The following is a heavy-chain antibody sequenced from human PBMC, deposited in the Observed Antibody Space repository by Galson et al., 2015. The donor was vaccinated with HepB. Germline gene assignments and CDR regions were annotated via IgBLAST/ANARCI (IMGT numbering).Heavy chain of an antibody. CDR2: ISSSSSYI. D-gene: IGHD1-26*01. CDR1: GFTFSSYS. J-gene: IGHJ4*02. CDR3: ARWGRPQGFDY. Sequence: SLRLSCAASGFTFSSYSMNWVRQAPGKGLEWVSSISSSSSYIYYADSVKGRFTISRDNAKNSLYLQMNSLRAEDTAVYCCARWGRPQGFDYWGQGTLVTVSS. V-gene: IGHV3-21*01.